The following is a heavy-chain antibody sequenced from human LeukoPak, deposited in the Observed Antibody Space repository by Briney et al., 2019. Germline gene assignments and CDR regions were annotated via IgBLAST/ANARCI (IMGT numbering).Heavy chain of an antibody. Sequence: GGSLSLSCVASGFTFSNAWMSWVRQAPGKGLEWVGRIKSKADGATTDYAAPVKGRFTISRDDSKNTLYLQLNSLKTEDTAVYYCKGGVHDAYDLWGQGTMVTVSS. D-gene: IGHD3-3*01. CDR2: IKSKADGATT. CDR1: GFTFSNAW. V-gene: IGHV3-15*01. J-gene: IGHJ3*01. CDR3: KGGVHDAYDL.